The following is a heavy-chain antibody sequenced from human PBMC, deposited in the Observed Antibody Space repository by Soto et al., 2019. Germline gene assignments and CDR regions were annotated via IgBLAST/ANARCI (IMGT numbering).Heavy chain of an antibody. CDR2: ICWDDDK. D-gene: IGHD6-19*01. CDR1: GFSLNTGGVG. J-gene: IGHJ4*02. CDR3: AHRRGGFGGGWTTPYFDY. Sequence: QITLKESGPTVVKPTQTLTLTCSLSGFSLNTGGVGVGWIRQPPGKALEWLAVICWDDDKSWNPSLRDRLTINRDASDDQVVLTVTNMDPVDTGTYYCAHRRGGFGGGWTTPYFDYWGQGTLVTVSS. V-gene: IGHV2-5*02.